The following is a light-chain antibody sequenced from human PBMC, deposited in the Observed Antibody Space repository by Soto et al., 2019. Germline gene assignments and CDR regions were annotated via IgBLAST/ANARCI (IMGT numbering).Light chain of an antibody. CDR2: TAS. J-gene: IGKJ2*01. CDR1: QGIRSY. Sequence: DIQLTQSPSFLSASVGDRVTITCRASQGIRSYLAWYQQKPGKAPKLLIYTASTLQSGVPSRFSGSGSGTEFTLTISILQPEDFATYNCQQLNSHPNTFGQGTKREI. V-gene: IGKV1-9*01. CDR3: QQLNSHPNT.